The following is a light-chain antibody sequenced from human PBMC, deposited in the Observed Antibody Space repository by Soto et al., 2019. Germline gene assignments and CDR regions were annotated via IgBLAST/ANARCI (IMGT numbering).Light chain of an antibody. J-gene: IGKJ1*01. Sequence: EIVLTQSPGTLSLSPGERATLSCRASQSVSSSYLAWYQQKPGQAPRLLIYGASKRATGIPDRFSGSGSGTDFTLTISRLEPEDFAVYHCQQYSSSPWTFGQGTKVDIK. CDR3: QQYSSSPWT. CDR1: QSVSSSY. CDR2: GAS. V-gene: IGKV3-20*01.